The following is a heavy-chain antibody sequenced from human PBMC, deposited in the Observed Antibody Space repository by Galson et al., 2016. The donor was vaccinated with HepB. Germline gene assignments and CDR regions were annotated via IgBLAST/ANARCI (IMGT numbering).Heavy chain of an antibody. CDR2: ISHSGIT. J-gene: IGHJ4*02. D-gene: IGHD6-19*01. CDR1: SDSISSGNW. CDR3: AKHNSGSKGLGN. Sequence: ETLSLTCSVSSDSISSGNWWSWVRQSPRKGLEWLGEISHSGITNYNPSLKSRLTISVDKSQNQFSLRLTSVTAADTAVYYCAKHNSGSKGLGNWGQGTLVTVSS. V-gene: IGHV4-4*02.